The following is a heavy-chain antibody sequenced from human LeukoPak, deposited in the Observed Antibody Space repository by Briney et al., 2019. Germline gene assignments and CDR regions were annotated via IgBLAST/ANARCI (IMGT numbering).Heavy chain of an antibody. J-gene: IGHJ4*02. V-gene: IGHV3-7*03. CDR1: GFTFSMYW. CDR2: IKQDGSEK. CDR3: ARDPRGAANFDY. Sequence: GGSLRLSCAASGFTFSMYWMSWVRQAPGKGLEWVANIKQDGSEKNFVDSVKGRFTISRDNSKNTLYLQMNSLTAEDTAVYYCARDPRGAANFDYWGQGTLVTVSS. D-gene: IGHD1-26*01.